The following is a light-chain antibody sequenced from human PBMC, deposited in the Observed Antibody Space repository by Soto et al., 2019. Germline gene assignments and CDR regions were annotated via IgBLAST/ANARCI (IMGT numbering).Light chain of an antibody. CDR3: PQSYSTPRT. CDR2: AAS. Sequence: DIQMNQSPYSVSASVGDRVTINCRASQSISSYLNWYQQKPGKAPKLLIYAASSLQSGVPSRFSGSGSGTDFTLTISSLQPEDFATYYCPQSYSTPRTFGQGTKVDIK. CDR1: QSISSY. V-gene: IGKV1-39*01. J-gene: IGKJ1*01.